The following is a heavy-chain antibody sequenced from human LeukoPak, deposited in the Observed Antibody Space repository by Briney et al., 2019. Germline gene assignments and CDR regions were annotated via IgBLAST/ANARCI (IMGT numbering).Heavy chain of an antibody. CDR2: IYSSGST. V-gene: IGHV4-59*08. CDR3: ARQGSGGRAFDI. J-gene: IGHJ3*02. CDR1: GGSISSYY. Sequence: SETLSLTCIDSGGSISSYYWSWIRQPPGKGLEWIGYIYSSGSTNSNPSLKSRVTISVDTSKSQFSLKMTSVTAADTAVYYCARQGSGGRAFDIWGQGTMVTVSS. D-gene: IGHD1-26*01.